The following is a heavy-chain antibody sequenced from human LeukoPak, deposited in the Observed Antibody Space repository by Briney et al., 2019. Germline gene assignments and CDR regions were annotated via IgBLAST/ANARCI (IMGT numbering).Heavy chain of an antibody. Sequence: PGGSLRLSCAVSGFTFSSYWMNWVRQAPGKGMEWVSVIYSGGTTYYADSVKGRFTISRDNSKNTLYLQMNSLRAEDTAVYYCARDPYGDYTLHYWGQGTLVTVSS. D-gene: IGHD3-3*01. CDR2: IYSGGTT. CDR3: ARDPYGDYTLHY. J-gene: IGHJ4*02. CDR1: GFTFSSYW. V-gene: IGHV3-66*01.